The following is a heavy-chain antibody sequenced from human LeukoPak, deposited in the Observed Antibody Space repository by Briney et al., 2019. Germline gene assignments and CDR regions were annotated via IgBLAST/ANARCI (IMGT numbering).Heavy chain of an antibody. Sequence: NPSETLSLTCAVYGGSFSGYYWSWIRQPPGKGLEWIGEINHSGSTNYNPSLNSRVTISVDTPKNQFSLKLSSVTAADTAVYYCARGFTKRGIAARPANTRFDYWGQGTLVTVSS. J-gene: IGHJ4*02. CDR1: GGSFSGYY. CDR3: ARGFTKRGIAARPANTRFDY. V-gene: IGHV4-34*01. CDR2: INHSGST. D-gene: IGHD6-6*01.